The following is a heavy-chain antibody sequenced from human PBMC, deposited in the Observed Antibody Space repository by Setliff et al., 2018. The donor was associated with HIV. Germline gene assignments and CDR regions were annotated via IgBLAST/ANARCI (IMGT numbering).Heavy chain of an antibody. V-gene: IGHV4-4*02. Sequence: SETLSLPCAVSGGSIGTANWWSWVRQPPGQGLEWIGEIYYSGNTTYNPSLKSRVTMLVDKPKNHLSLKLSSVTAADTALYYCAKGTPSCSFCFDNWGLGTLVTVSS. J-gene: IGHJ4*02. D-gene: IGHD2-15*01. CDR3: AKGTPSCSFCFDN. CDR2: IYYSGNT. CDR1: GGSIGTANW.